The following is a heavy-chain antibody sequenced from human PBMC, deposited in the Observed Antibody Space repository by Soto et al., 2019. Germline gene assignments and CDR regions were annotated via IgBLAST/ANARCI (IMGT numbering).Heavy chain of an antibody. V-gene: IGHV4-30-4*01. CDR3: ARGVTVFGLVSRFWFDP. CDR2: IYNSGIT. Sequence: SETLSLSCTVCGGSISSGDYSRSWVRQSPGKGLEWIGHIYNSGITYYNPSLKSRVVISIDTSRNQFSLRLNSLTAADRAVYFCARGVTVFGLVSRFWFDPWGQGTVVTVSS. CDR1: GGSISSGDYS. J-gene: IGHJ5*02. D-gene: IGHD3-3*01.